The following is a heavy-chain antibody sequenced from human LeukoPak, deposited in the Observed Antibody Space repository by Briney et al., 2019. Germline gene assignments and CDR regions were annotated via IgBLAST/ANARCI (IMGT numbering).Heavy chain of an antibody. CDR2: IRSKAYGGTT. CDR3: TRDGYSGYDPTAGHY. D-gene: IGHD5-12*01. CDR1: GFTFGDYA. J-gene: IGHJ4*02. Sequence: GGSLRLSCTASGFTFGDYAMSWFRQAPGKGLEWGGFIRSKAYGGTTEYAASVKGRFTISRDDSKSIAHLQMNSLKTEDTAVYYCTRDGYSGYDPTAGHYWGQGTLVTVSS. V-gene: IGHV3-49*03.